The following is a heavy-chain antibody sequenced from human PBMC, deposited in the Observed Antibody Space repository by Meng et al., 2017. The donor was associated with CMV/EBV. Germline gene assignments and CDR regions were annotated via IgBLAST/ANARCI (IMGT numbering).Heavy chain of an antibody. CDR3: ARSTRGLAAAGGDY. CDR1: GFTFSSYS. J-gene: IGHJ4*02. CDR2: ISSSSSYI. D-gene: IGHD6-13*01. Sequence: GESLKISCAASGFTFSSYSMNWVRQAPGKGLEWVSSISSSSSYIYYADSGKGRFTISRDNAKNSLYLQKNSLRAEDTAVYYCARSTRGLAAAGGDYWGQGTLVTVSS. V-gene: IGHV3-21*01.